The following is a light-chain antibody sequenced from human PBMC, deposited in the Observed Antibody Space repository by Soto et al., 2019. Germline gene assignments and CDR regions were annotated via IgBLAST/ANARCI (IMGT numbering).Light chain of an antibody. V-gene: IGKV3-15*01. CDR2: GAS. J-gene: IGKJ2*01. CDR3: QHHNNWPPYT. Sequence: EIVMTQSPATLSVSPGEIATLSCRASQRISINLAWYQQKPGQAPRLLIYGASTRATGIPARFSGSGSETEFTLTISSLQSEDSAVYYCQHHNNWPPYTFGQGTKLEIK. CDR1: QRISIN.